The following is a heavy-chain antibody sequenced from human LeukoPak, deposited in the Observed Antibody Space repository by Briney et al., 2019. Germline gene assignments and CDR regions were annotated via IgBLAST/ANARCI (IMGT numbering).Heavy chain of an antibody. V-gene: IGHV3-48*02. D-gene: IGHD1-1*01. CDR1: GFTFSSYS. J-gene: IGHJ4*02. Sequence: GGSLRLSCAASGFTFSSYSVNWVRQAPGKGLEWITYISSSSSNIYYADSVKGRFTISRDNVRNSLYLQMNSLRDEDTAVYYCARDRGGTGTSFDYWGQGTLVTVSS. CDR3: ARDRGGTGTSFDY. CDR2: ISSSSSNI.